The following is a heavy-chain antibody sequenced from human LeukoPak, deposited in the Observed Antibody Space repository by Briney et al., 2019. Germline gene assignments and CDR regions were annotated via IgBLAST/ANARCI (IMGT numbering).Heavy chain of an antibody. D-gene: IGHD6-13*01. CDR3: ARGIAAAGTGWFDP. CDR1: GFTLTNYY. V-gene: IGHV1-46*01. J-gene: IGHJ5*02. CDR2: INPTGSST. Sequence: ASVKVSFKASGFTLTNYYMHWVRQAPGQGLEWMGLINPTGSSTNYAQKFRGRVTMTRDTSTSTVYMELSSLRSDDTAVYYCARGIAAAGTGWFDPWGQGTLVTVSS.